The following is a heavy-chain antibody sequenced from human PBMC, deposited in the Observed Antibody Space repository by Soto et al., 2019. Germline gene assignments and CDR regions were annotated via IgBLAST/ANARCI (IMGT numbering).Heavy chain of an antibody. Sequence: QVQLVESGGGVVQPGRSLRLSCAASGFTFSSYGMHWVRQAPGKGLEWVAVISYDGSNKYYAGYVKGRFTISRDNSNNTLYLQRNSLRAEDTAVYYCAKDTPRWVVVVITTWFDYWGQGTLVTVSS. CDR2: ISYDGSNK. D-gene: IGHD3-22*01. V-gene: IGHV3-30*18. CDR1: GFTFSSYG. CDR3: AKDTPRWVVVVITTWFDY. J-gene: IGHJ4*02.